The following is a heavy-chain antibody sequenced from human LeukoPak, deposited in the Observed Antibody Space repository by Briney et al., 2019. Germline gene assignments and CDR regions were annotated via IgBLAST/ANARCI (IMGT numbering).Heavy chain of an antibody. D-gene: IGHD4-11*01. J-gene: IGHJ6*03. CDR2: ISSSSSYI. CDR1: GFTFSSYS. Sequence: GGSLRLSCAASGFTFSSYSMNWVRQAPGKGLEWVSSISSSSSYIYYADSVKGRFTISRDNAKNSLCLQMNSLRAEDTAVYYCVRGVPKTSYYYYYMDVWGKGTTVTVSS. CDR3: VRGVPKTSYYYYYMDV. V-gene: IGHV3-21*01.